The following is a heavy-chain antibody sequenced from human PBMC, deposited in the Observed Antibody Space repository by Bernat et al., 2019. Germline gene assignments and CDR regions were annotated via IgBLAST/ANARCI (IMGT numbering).Heavy chain of an antibody. D-gene: IGHD3-22*01. CDR3: AKDRGTGEDVMIVVVGFDY. CDR2: ISGSGGST. J-gene: IGHJ4*02. V-gene: IGHV3-23*01. Sequence: EVQLLESGGGLVQPGGSLRLSCAASGFTFSSYAMSWVRQAPGKGLEWVSAISGSGGSTYYADSVKGRFTISRDNSKNTLYLQMNSLRAEDTAVYYCAKDRGTGEDVMIVVVGFDYWGQGTLVTVSS. CDR1: GFTFSSYA.